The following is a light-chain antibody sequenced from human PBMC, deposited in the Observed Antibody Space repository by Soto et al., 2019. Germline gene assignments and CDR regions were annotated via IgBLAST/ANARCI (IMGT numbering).Light chain of an antibody. CDR1: SSDVGGYNY. Sequence: QSALTQPASVSGSPGQWITISCTGTSSDVGGYNYVSWYQQHPGKAPKLMIYDVSNRPSGVSNRFSGSKSGNTASLTISGLHAEDEADYYCSSYTSSSTSYVFGTGTKLTVL. J-gene: IGLJ1*01. CDR2: DVS. CDR3: SSYTSSSTSYV. V-gene: IGLV2-14*01.